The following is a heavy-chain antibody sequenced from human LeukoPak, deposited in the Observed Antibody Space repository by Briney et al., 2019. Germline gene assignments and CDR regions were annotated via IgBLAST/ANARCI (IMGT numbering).Heavy chain of an antibody. Sequence: PGGSLRLSCAASGFTFSSYAMSWVRQAPGKGLEWVSAISGSGDSTYYADSVKGRFTISRDNSKNTLYLQMNSLRAEDTAVYYCAKMERGYSYGSFYYYYYYMDVWGKGTTVTVSS. CDR3: AKMERGYSYGSFYYYYYYMDV. CDR1: GFTFSSYA. V-gene: IGHV3-23*01. CDR2: ISGSGDST. J-gene: IGHJ6*03. D-gene: IGHD5-18*01.